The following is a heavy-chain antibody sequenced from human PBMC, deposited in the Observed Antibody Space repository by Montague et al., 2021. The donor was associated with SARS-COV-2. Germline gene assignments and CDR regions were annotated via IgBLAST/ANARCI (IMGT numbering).Heavy chain of an antibody. J-gene: IGHJ3*02. CDR2: IYDGGAV. CDR3: VRDHPYCGPRGAYDI. CDR1: GGSITGYY. D-gene: IGHD1-26*01. Sequence: SETLSLTCTVSGGSITGYYWSWLRRSPGKGLEWIAYIYDGGAVNYNPSLASRVTISTDTSKNQLSLKVNSVTAADTAVYYCVRDHPYCGPRGAYDIWGQGTVVTVSS. V-gene: IGHV4-59*01.